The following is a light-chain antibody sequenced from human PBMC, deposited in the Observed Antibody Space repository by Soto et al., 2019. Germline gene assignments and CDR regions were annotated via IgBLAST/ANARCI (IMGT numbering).Light chain of an antibody. Sequence: DIQLTQSPSFLSASVGDRVTITCRASQGISSFLAWYQQKPGKAPELLIFAASTLQNGVPSRFSGSGSGTEFTLTISSLQPEDFATYYCLHLNSYSPDTFGPGPKVDVK. CDR3: LHLNSYSPDT. CDR2: AAS. CDR1: QGISSF. J-gene: IGKJ3*01. V-gene: IGKV1-9*01.